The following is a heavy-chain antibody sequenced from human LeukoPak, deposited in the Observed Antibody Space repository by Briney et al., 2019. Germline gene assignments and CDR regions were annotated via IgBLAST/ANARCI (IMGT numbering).Heavy chain of an antibody. J-gene: IGHJ4*02. D-gene: IGHD4-17*01. CDR2: ISYDGSNK. CDR3: AKDAVFGDYEWVFDY. Sequence: GGSLRLSCAASGFTFSSYAMHWVRQAPGKGLEWVAVISYDGSNKYYADSVKGRFTISRDNSKNTLYLQMNSLRAEDTAVYYYAKDAVFGDYEWVFDYWGQGTLVTVSS. CDR1: GFTFSSYA. V-gene: IGHV3-30-3*01.